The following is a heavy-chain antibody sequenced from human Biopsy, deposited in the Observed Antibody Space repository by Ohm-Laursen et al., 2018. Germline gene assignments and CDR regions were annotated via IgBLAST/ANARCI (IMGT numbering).Heavy chain of an antibody. CDR2: VSYSGNA. D-gene: IGHD6-19*01. V-gene: IGHV4-59*01. Sequence: TLSLTCTVSGGAITSYYWSWTRQPPGKGLEWIGYVSYSGNADYNPSLKSRVTISIDKSTNQLSLKLRSVTAADTAVYYCARDGGHSGWYEGGMDVWGQGTTVTVSS. CDR1: GGAITSYY. J-gene: IGHJ6*02. CDR3: ARDGGHSGWYEGGMDV.